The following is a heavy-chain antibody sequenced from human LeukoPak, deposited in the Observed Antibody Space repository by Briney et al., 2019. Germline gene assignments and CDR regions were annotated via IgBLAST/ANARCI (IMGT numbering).Heavy chain of an antibody. V-gene: IGHV1-2*02. CDR3: ARGDCSGVSCYSVDS. J-gene: IGHJ4*02. Sequence: ASVKVSCKASGYIFTVSYIHWVRQAPRQGLEWMGWINPNIGGTSFAKKFQGRVTLTRDTSLTTTYLELTGLRSDDTAVYFCARGDCSGVSCYSVDSWGQGTLVTVSS. CDR2: INPNIGGT. CDR1: GYIFTVSY. D-gene: IGHD2-15*01.